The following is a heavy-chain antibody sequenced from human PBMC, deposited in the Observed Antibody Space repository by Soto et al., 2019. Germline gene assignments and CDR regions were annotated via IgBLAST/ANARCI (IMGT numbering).Heavy chain of an antibody. CDR2: IDFDGRST. CDR1: GFTCSNYY. V-gene: IGHV3-74*01. CDR3: ARGGSTSWLRALDL. J-gene: IGHJ5*02. Sequence: EVQLVESGGGLVQPGGSLRLSCAVTGFTCSNYYMQWVRQGPGKGLVYVARIDFDGRSTVHADSVKGRFTISRDNAKNTLYLQMNSLGAEDTGVYYCARGGSTSWLRALDLWGQGTLVTVSS. D-gene: IGHD6-13*01.